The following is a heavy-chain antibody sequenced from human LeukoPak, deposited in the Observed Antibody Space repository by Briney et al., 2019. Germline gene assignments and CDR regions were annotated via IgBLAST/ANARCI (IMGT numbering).Heavy chain of an antibody. Sequence: GGSLRLSCAASGFTFSSYWMHWVRQAPGKGLVWVSRINSDGSSTSYADSVKGRFTISRDNAKNTLYLQMNSLRAEDTAVYYCARRIAAAGRGKTGNWFDPWGQGTLVTVSS. CDR2: INSDGSST. J-gene: IGHJ5*02. CDR1: GFTFSSYW. D-gene: IGHD6-13*01. V-gene: IGHV3-74*01. CDR3: ARRIAAAGRGKTGNWFDP.